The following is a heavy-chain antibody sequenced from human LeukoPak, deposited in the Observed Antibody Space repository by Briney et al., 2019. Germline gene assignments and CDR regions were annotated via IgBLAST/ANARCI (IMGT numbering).Heavy chain of an antibody. Sequence: ASVKVSCKASGGTFSSYAISWVRQAPGQGLEWMGGIIPIFGTANYAQKFQGRVTITTDESTSTAYMELSSLRSEDTAVYYCASSLGVDDRLPGAFDIWGQGTMVTVSS. V-gene: IGHV1-69*05. CDR2: IIPIFGTA. CDR1: GGTFSSYA. CDR3: ASSLGVDDRLPGAFDI. J-gene: IGHJ3*02. D-gene: IGHD3-22*01.